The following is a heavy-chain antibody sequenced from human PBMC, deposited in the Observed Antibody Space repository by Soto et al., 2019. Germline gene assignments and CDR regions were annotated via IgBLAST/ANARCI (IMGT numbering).Heavy chain of an antibody. CDR2: INDGGTT. CDR3: AGGVLGYSSSRYAY. J-gene: IGHJ4*02. Sequence: QVQLQQWGAGLLKPSETLSLTCAVYGGSFSGHYWSWIRQPPGKGLEWIGEINDGGTTNYNPSLKSRVIISVDTSKNRFSLKLRSVTAADTAVYYCAGGVLGYSSSRYAYWGQGTLVTVSS. D-gene: IGHD6-13*01. V-gene: IGHV4-34*01. CDR1: GGSFSGHY.